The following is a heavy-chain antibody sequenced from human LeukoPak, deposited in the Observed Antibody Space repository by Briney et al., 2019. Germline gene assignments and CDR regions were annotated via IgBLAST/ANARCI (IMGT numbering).Heavy chain of an antibody. CDR2: INHSGST. D-gene: IGHD6-13*01. Sequence: PSETLSLTCAVYGGSFSGYYWSWIRQPPGKGLEWIGEINHSGSTNYNPSLKSRVTISVDTSKNQFSLKLSSVTAADTAVYYCARVRSSWEFDYWGQGTLVTVSS. V-gene: IGHV4-34*01. J-gene: IGHJ4*02. CDR3: ARVRSSWEFDY. CDR1: GGSFSGYY.